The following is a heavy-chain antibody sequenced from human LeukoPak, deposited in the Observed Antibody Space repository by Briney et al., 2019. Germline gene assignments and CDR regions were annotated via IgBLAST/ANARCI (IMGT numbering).Heavy chain of an antibody. CDR3: AGAQSRYCSSTTCYLNWFDP. V-gene: IGHV4-59*11. Sequence: SETLSLTCTVSGGSISSHYWSWIRQPPGKGLEWIAYIYDSGSSNYNPSLKSRVTVSVDTSKNQFSLNLSSVTAVDTAIYYCAGAQSRYCSSTTCYLNWFDPWGQGTLVTVSS. CDR1: GGSISSHY. J-gene: IGHJ5*02. CDR2: IYDSGSS. D-gene: IGHD2-2*01.